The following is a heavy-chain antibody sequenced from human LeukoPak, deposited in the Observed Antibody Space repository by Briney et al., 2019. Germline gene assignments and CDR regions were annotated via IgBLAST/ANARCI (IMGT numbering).Heavy chain of an antibody. CDR1: GFSFRNYG. CDR2: MSFDGSNK. Sequence: GGSLRLSCAASGFSFRNYGMHWVRQAPGKGLEGVAVMSFDGSNKNHADSVKGRFTISRDNSKNTLYLQMNSLRAEDTAVYYCAKDWKWADKNYYYYYGMDVWGQGTTVTVSS. V-gene: IGHV3-30*18. D-gene: IGHD1-26*01. CDR3: AKDWKWADKNYYYYYGMDV. J-gene: IGHJ6*02.